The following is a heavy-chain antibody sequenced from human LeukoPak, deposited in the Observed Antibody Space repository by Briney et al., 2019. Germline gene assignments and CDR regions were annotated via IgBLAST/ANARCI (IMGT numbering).Heavy chain of an antibody. D-gene: IGHD3-10*01. CDR3: ARGGYYGSGNDFRFDP. CDR2: IYYSGST. Sequence: SETLSLTCTVSGGSISSYYWSWIRQPPGKGPEWIGYIYYSGSTNYKPSLKSRVTISVDTSKNQFSLKLSSVTAADTAVYYCARGGYYGSGNDFRFDPWGQGTLVTVSS. V-gene: IGHV4-59*01. CDR1: GGSISSYY. J-gene: IGHJ5*02.